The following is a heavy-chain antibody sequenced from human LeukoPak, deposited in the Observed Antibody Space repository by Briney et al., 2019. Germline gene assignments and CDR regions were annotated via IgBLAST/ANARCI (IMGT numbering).Heavy chain of an antibody. CDR1: GYTFTSYG. CDR2: ISAYKGNT. J-gene: IGHJ4*02. CDR3: ARDRGGWWVDY. Sequence: ASVKVSRKASGYTFTSYGTSWVRRAPGQALEWMGWISAYKGNTNYAQKLQGRVTMTTNTSTSTAYMELRSLRSDDTAVYYCARDRGGWWVDYWGQGTLVTVSS. D-gene: IGHD6-19*01. V-gene: IGHV1-18*01.